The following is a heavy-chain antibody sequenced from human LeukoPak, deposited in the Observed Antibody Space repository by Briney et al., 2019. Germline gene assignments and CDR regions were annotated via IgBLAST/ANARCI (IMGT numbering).Heavy chain of an antibody. D-gene: IGHD3-16*01. Sequence: PSETLSLTCTVSGGSIHSYWSWIRQPPGKGLEWIGYIYYSGSTNYNPSLKSRVTISVDTSKNQFSLKLSSVTAADTAVYYCARQGRGYGGTFDYWGQGTLVTVSS. CDR3: ARQGRGYGGTFDY. V-gene: IGHV4-59*01. CDR2: IYYSGST. J-gene: IGHJ4*02. CDR1: GGSIHSY.